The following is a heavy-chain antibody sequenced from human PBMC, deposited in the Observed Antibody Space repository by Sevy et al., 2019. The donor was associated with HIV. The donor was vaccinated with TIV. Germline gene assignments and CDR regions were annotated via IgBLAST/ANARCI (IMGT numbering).Heavy chain of an antibody. CDR2: INHSGST. CDR1: GGSFSGYY. V-gene: IGHV4-34*01. CDR3: ARTTTVTTSALDY. J-gene: IGHJ4*02. D-gene: IGHD4-17*01. Sequence: SETLSLTCAVYGGSFSGYYWSWIRQPPGKGLEWIGEINHSGSTNYNPPLKSRVTISVDTSKNQFSLKLTSVTAADTAVYYCARTTTVTTSALDYWGQGTLVTVSS.